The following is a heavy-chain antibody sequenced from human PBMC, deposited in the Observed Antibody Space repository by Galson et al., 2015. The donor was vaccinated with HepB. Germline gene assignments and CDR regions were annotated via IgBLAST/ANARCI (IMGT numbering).Heavy chain of an antibody. Sequence: SVRLSCAASGFTFSNAWMSWVRQARGKGLEWVGRIKSKTDGGTTDYAAPVKGRFTISRDDSKNTLYLQMNSLKTEDTAVYYCTTGYGDYHPPSDWGQGTLVTVSS. CDR2: IKSKTDGGTT. CDR3: TTGYGDYHPPSD. J-gene: IGHJ4*02. D-gene: IGHD4-17*01. CDR1: GFTFSNAW. V-gene: IGHV3-15*01.